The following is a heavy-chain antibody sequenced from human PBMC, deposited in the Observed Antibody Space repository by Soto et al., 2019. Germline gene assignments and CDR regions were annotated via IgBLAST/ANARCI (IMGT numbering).Heavy chain of an antibody. CDR3: ARLIIYYDSSGTGPFQH. CDR2: IYYSGST. CDR1: GGSISSSSYY. Sequence: LSLTCTVSGGSISSSSYYWGWIRQPPGKGLEWIGSIYYSGSTYYNPSLKSRVTISVDTSKNQFSLKLSSVTAADTAVYYCARLIIYYDSSGTGPFQHWGQGTLVTVSS. V-gene: IGHV4-39*01. D-gene: IGHD3-22*01. J-gene: IGHJ1*01.